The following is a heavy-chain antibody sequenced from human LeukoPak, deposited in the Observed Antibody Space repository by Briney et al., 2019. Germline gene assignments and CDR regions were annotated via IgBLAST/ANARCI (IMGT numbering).Heavy chain of an antibody. J-gene: IGHJ4*02. D-gene: IGHD3-10*01. CDR1: GFTFSDYG. Sequence: GGSLRLSCAASGFTFSDYGMSWVRQAPGKGLEWVSAIGGRDGSTYYADSVKGRFTISRDNSKNTLYVQMNSLRAEDTAVYYCAKGHYYGSGGLDYWGQGTLVTVSS. CDR2: IGGRDGST. V-gene: IGHV3-23*01. CDR3: AKGHYYGSGGLDY.